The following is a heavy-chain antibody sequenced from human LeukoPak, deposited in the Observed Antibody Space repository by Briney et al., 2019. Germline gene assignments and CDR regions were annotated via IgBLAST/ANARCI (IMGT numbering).Heavy chain of an antibody. CDR3: ARASLPRSGSGSYSPLDY. J-gene: IGHJ4*02. Sequence: GGSLRLSCAASGFTFSDYYMSWIRQAPGKRLEWVSYISSSGSTIYYADSVKGRFTISRDNAKNSLYLQMNSLRAEDTAVYYCARASLPRSGSGSYSPLDYWGQGTLATVSS. CDR2: ISSSGSTI. CDR1: GFTFSDYY. V-gene: IGHV3-11*04. D-gene: IGHD3-10*01.